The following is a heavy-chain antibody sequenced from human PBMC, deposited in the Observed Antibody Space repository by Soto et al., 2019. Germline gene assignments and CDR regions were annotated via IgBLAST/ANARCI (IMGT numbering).Heavy chain of an antibody. CDR1: GFTCSSYG. CDR2: ISYDVSNK. Sequence: QVQLVESGGGVVQPGRSLRLSCAASGFTCSSYGMHWVRQAPGKGLEWVAVISYDVSNKYYADSVKGRFTISRDNSKNTLYLQMNSLRAEDTDVYYCAKDRRPNYYYGMDVWGQGTTVTVSS. J-gene: IGHJ6*02. D-gene: IGHD6-25*01. V-gene: IGHV3-30*18. CDR3: AKDRRPNYYYGMDV.